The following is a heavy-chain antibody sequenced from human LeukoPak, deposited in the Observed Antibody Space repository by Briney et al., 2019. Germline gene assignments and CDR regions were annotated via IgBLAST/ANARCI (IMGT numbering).Heavy chain of an antibody. CDR2: FSGSGGSK. J-gene: IGHJ3*02. V-gene: IGHV3-23*01. D-gene: IGHD3-10*01. CDR1: GFTFSSYA. CDR3: AGAWENGESDVFDI. Sequence: GSLRLSCAASGFTFSSYAMSWVRQAPGKGLEWGSAFSGSGGSKYYADSVKGRFTISRDNSKNTLYLQMNSLRAEDTAVYYRAGAWENGESDVFDIWGQGTMVTVSS.